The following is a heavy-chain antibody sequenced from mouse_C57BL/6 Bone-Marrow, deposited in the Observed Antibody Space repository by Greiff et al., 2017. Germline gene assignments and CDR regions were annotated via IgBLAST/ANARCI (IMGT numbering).Heavy chain of an antibody. V-gene: IGHV5-4*01. CDR2: ISDGGSYT. CDR3: ASDPGELLWLRRNYFDY. D-gene: IGHD2-2*01. CDR1: GFTFSSYA. Sequence: EVQGVESGGGLVKPGGSLKLSCAASGFTFSSYAMSWVRQTPEKRLEWVATISDGGSYTYYPDNVKGRFTFSRDNAKYNLYLQMSRLKSEDTAMDCCASDPGELLWLRRNYFDYWGQGTTLTVSS. J-gene: IGHJ2*01.